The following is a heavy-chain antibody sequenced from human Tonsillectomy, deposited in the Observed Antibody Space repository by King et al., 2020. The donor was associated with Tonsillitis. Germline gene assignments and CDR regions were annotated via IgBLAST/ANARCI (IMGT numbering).Heavy chain of an antibody. D-gene: IGHD2-15*01. CDR2: MNPNSGNT. CDR3: ARVKVRRYCSGGSCYYGFDP. J-gene: IGHJ5*02. Sequence: VQLVESGAEVKKPGASVKVSCKASGYTFTSYDINWVRQATGQGLEWMGWMNPNSGNTGYAQKFQGRVTMTRNTSISTAYMELSSLRSEDTAVYYCARVKVRRYCSGGSCYYGFDPWGHGTLVTVSS. V-gene: IGHV1-8*01. CDR1: GYTFTSYD.